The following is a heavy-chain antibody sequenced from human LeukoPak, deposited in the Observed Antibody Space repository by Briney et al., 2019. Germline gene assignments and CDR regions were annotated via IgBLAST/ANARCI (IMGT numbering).Heavy chain of an antibody. Sequence: GGSLRLSCSASGFTFSSYAMHWVRQAPGKGLEYVSAISSNGGSTYYADSVKGRFTISRDNSKNTLYLQMNSLRAEDTAVYYCAKIIGHCSSTSCLDDYWGQGTLVTVSS. J-gene: IGHJ4*02. V-gene: IGHV3-64*04. CDR2: ISSNGGST. CDR3: AKIIGHCSSTSCLDDY. CDR1: GFTFSSYA. D-gene: IGHD2-2*01.